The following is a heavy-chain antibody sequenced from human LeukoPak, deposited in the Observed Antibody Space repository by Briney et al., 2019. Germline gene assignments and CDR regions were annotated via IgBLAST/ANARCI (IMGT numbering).Heavy chain of an antibody. CDR3: ARARSYDFWSFMDV. CDR2: ISGSGGST. J-gene: IGHJ6*03. CDR1: GFTFTSYA. V-gene: IGHV3-23*01. Sequence: GGPLRLSCAASGFTFTSYAMSWVRQAPGKGLEWVSGISGSGGSTYYADSVKGRFTISRDNSKKRLYVQMNSLRAEDAAVYYCARARSYDFWSFMDVWGKGTTVTVSS. D-gene: IGHD3-3*01.